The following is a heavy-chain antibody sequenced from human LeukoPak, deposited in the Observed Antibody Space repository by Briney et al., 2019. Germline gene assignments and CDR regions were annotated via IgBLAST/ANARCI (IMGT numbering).Heavy chain of an antibody. D-gene: IGHD3-22*01. V-gene: IGHV4-59*08. Sequence: SETLSLTCTVSGGSISSYYWSWIRQPPGKGLEWIGYIYYSGSTNYNPSLKSRVTISVDTSKNQFSLKLSSVTAADTAVYYCARGRPLYYDSSGYYFDYWGQGTLVTVSS. CDR2: IYYSGST. J-gene: IGHJ4*02. CDR3: ARGRPLYYDSSGYYFDY. CDR1: GGSISSYY.